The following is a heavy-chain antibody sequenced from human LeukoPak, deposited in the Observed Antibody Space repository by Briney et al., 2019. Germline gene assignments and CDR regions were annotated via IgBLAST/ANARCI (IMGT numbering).Heavy chain of an antibody. D-gene: IGHD6-6*01. CDR3: ARSGPARRRNYFDY. J-gene: IGHJ4*02. CDR1: GGTFSSYA. CDR2: IIPIFGTA. V-gene: IGHV1-69*13. Sequence: GASVKVSCKASGGTFSSYAISWVRQAPGQGLEWMGGIIPIFGTANYAQKFQGRVTITADESTSTAYMELSSLRSEDTAVYYCARSGPARRRNYFDYWGQGTLVTVSS.